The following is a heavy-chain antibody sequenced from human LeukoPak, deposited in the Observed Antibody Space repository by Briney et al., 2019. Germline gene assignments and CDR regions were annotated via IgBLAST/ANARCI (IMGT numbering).Heavy chain of an antibody. V-gene: IGHV1-69*04. D-gene: IGHD6-25*01. J-gene: IGHJ6*02. Sequence: ASVKVSCKASGGTFSSYAISWVRQAPGQGLEWMGRIIPILGIANYAQKFQGRVTITADKSTSTAYMELSSLRSEDTAVYYCARSGIAAATGHYYYGMDVWGQGTTVTVSS. CDR3: ARSGIAAATGHYYYGMDV. CDR2: IIPILGIA. CDR1: GGTFSSYA.